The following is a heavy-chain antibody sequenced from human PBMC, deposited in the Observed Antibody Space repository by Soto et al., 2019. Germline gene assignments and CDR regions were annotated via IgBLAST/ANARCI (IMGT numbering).Heavy chain of an antibody. CDR2: ISYDGSNK. CDR1: GFTFSSYA. CDR3: ARDRYYYDSSGPPRY. V-gene: IGHV3-30-3*01. D-gene: IGHD3-22*01. J-gene: IGHJ4*02. Sequence: LRLSCAASGFTFSSYAMHWVRQAPGKGLEWVAVISYDGSNKYYADSVKGRFTISRDNSKNTLYLQMNSLRAEDTAVYYCARDRYYYDSSGPPRYWGQGTLVTVSS.